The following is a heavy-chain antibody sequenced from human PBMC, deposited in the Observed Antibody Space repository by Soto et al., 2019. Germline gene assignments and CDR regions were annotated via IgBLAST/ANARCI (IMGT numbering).Heavy chain of an antibody. CDR3: AKAHLGFGYYFDY. Sequence: PGESLKISCAASGFTFSSYAMSWVRQAPGKGLEWVSAISGSGGSTYYADSVKGRFTISRDNSKNTLYLQMNSLRAEDTAVYYCAKAHLGFGYYFDYWGQGTLVTVSS. CDR1: GFTFSSYA. V-gene: IGHV3-23*01. CDR2: ISGSGGST. D-gene: IGHD2-15*01. J-gene: IGHJ4*02.